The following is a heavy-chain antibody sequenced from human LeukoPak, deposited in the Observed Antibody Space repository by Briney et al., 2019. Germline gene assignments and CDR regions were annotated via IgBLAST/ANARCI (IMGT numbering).Heavy chain of an antibody. D-gene: IGHD6-19*01. CDR2: IYYSGST. J-gene: IGHJ4*02. CDR1: GGPVSSGSYY. CDR3: ARELAVAGKGGYDY. V-gene: IGHV4-61*01. Sequence: SETLSLTCTVSGGPVSSGSYYWSWIRQPPGKGLEWIGYIYYSGSTNYNPSLKSRVTISVDTSKNQFSLKLSSVTAADTAVYYCARELAVAGKGGYDYWGQGTLVTVPS.